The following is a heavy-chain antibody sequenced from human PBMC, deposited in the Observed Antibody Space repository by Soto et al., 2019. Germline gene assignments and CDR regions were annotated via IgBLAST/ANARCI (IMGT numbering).Heavy chain of an antibody. Sequence: EVQLLESGGGLVQPGGSLRLSCAASGFTFSSYAMSWVRQAPGKGLEWVSGVSGRGGSTYYADSVKGRFTISRDNSKNTLYRQMNRLRAEDTAVYYCARRGPGTYFDYWGHGTLVTVSS. CDR1: GFTFSSYA. CDR3: ARRGPGTYFDY. CDR2: VSGRGGST. J-gene: IGHJ4*01. D-gene: IGHD6-13*01. V-gene: IGHV3-23*01.